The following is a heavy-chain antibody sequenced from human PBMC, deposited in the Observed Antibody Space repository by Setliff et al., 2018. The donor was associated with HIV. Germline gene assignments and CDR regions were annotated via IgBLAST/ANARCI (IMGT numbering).Heavy chain of an antibody. J-gene: IGHJ4*02. CDR3: AREATPRHSSGWVYFDY. D-gene: IGHD6-19*01. Sequence: PGGSLRLSCAASGFTFSNYEMSWVRQAPGKGPEWVSSITGSGDTIYYADSVKGRFTMSRDNAKDSVYLQMNTLRVEDTAVYYCAREATPRHSSGWVYFDYWGQGMMVTV. CDR2: ITGSGDTI. CDR1: GFTFSNYE. V-gene: IGHV3-48*03.